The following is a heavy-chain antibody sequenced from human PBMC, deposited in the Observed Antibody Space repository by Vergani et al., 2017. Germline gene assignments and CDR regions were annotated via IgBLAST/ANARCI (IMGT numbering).Heavy chain of an antibody. Sequence: QVQLQESGPGLVKSSQTLSLTCHVSGASITKIDYYWSWVRQPAGKGLEWPGRLYSTGSTKYNLSLKSRVTLSRDTSKNQFSLSLSSVIAPDTAVYYCARDRGSYGVDYWGQGILVTVSS. D-gene: IGHD1-26*01. J-gene: IGHJ4*02. CDR3: ARDRGSYGVDY. CDR2: LYSTGST. CDR1: GASITKIDYY. V-gene: IGHV4-61*02.